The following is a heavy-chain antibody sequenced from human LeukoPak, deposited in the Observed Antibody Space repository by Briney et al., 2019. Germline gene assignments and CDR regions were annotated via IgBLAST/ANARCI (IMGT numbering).Heavy chain of an antibody. J-gene: IGHJ4*02. CDR1: GFTVSSNY. D-gene: IGHD3-3*01. CDR2: IYSGGST. Sequence: PGGSLRLSCAASGFTVSSNYMSWVRQAPGKGLEWVSVIYSGGSTYYADSVKGRFTISRDNSKNTLYLQMNSLRAEDTAVYYGASTYDFWSGYYIDYWGQGTLVTVSS. V-gene: IGHV3-66*02. CDR3: ASTYDFWSGYYIDY.